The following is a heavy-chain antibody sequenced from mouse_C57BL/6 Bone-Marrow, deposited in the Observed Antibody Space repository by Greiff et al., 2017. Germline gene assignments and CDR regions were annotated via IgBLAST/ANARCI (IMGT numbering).Heavy chain of an antibody. V-gene: IGHV3-6*01. CDR3: ARALGSYYAMDY. CDR2: ISYDGSN. CDR1: GYSITSGYY. Sequence: EVKLQESGPGLVKPSQSLSLTCSVTGYSITSGYYWNWIRQFPGNKLEWMGYISYDGSNNYNPSLKNRISIPRDTSKNQFFLQLNSVTNEDTATYYCARALGSYYAMDYWGQGTSVTVSS. D-gene: IGHD4-1*01. J-gene: IGHJ4*01.